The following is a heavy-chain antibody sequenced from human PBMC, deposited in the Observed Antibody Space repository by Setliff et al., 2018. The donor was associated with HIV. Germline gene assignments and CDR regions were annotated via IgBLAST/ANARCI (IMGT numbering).Heavy chain of an antibody. D-gene: IGHD3-22*01. V-gene: IGHV3-11*04. J-gene: IGHJ4*02. CDR1: GFTFSDYY. CDR2: ISGVGSSV. Sequence: PGGSLRLSCAASGFTFSDYYMTWIRHVPGKGLEWVSHISGVGSSVYYADSVKGRFTISRDNAKNSLFLQMNSLRVEDTAVYYCVRDSQGYYDTGIGHYFDYWGRGTLVTVSS. CDR3: VRDSQGYYDTGIGHYFDY.